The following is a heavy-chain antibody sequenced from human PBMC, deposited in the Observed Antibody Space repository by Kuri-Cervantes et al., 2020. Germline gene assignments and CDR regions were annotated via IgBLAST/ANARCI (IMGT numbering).Heavy chain of an antibody. CDR3: ARAVGSGSYIRLDY. V-gene: IGHV4-59*01. Sequence: SETLSLTCTVSGGSMNSYYWSWIRQAPGEGLEWIANIYYSGSTNYKPSLKSRVSISVDTSKYQFSLKLRSVTAADTAVYYCARAVGSGSYIRLDYWGQGTLVTV. CDR2: IYYSGST. CDR1: GGSMNSYY. D-gene: IGHD3-10*01. J-gene: IGHJ4*02.